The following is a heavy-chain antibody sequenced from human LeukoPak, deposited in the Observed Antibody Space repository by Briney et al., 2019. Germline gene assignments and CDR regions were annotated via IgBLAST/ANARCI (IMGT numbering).Heavy chain of an antibody. D-gene: IGHD6-19*01. CDR3: ARLYYHSSGWIDF. CDR1: GGSISSHC. Sequence: SETLSLTCAVSGGSISSHCWTWIRQPPGKGLDWIAYMCNDGTTDSNPSLKSRLTISLDTSKNQFFLDPRSVTAADTAVYYCARLYYHSSGWIDFWGQGTLVTVSS. J-gene: IGHJ4*02. V-gene: IGHV4-59*11. CDR2: MCNDGTT.